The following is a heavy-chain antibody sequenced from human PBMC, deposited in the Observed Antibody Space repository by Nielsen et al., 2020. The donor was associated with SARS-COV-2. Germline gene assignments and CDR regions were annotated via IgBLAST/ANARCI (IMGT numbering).Heavy chain of an antibody. D-gene: IGHD1-1*01. CDR3: ARRATGTTKYFDY. V-gene: IGHV4-31*03. CDR2: IYYSGST. CDR1: GGSISSGGYY. Sequence: SETLSLTCTVSGGSISSGGYYWSWIRQHPGKGLEWIGYIYYSGSTYYNPSLKSRVTISVDTSKNQFSLKLSSVTAADTAVYYCARRATGTTKYFDYWGQGTLVTVSS. J-gene: IGHJ4*02.